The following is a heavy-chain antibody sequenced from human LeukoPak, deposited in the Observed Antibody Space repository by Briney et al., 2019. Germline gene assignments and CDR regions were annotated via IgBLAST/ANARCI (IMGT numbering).Heavy chain of an antibody. V-gene: IGHV4-4*02. CDR2: IYYSGST. CDR1: GGSINNSNW. CDR3: ARNHGSGSYPFDY. Sequence: PSGTLSLTCTVSGGSINNSNWWNWVRQPPGKGLEWIGSIYYSGSTYYNPSLKSRVTISVDTSKNQFSLKLSSVTAADTAVYYCARNHGSGSYPFDYWGQGTLVTVSS. D-gene: IGHD3-10*01. J-gene: IGHJ4*02.